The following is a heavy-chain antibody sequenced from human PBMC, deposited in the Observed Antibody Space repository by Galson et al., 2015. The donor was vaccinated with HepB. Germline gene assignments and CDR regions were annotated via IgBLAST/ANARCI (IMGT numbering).Heavy chain of an antibody. CDR1: GFTFSSYA. Sequence: SLRLSCAASGFTFSSYAMHWVRQAPGKGLEWVSAISGNGGSTHYADSVKGRFTISRDNSKNTLYLKMNSLRPEDTAVYYCAKGGDVYFYYYGMDVWGQGTTVTVSS. D-gene: IGHD2-21*02. J-gene: IGHJ6*02. CDR3: AKGGDVYFYYYGMDV. V-gene: IGHV3-23*01. CDR2: ISGNGGST.